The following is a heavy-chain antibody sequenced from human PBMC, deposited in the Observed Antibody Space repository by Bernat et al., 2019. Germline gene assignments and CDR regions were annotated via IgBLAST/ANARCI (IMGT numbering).Heavy chain of an antibody. CDR1: AYSFRSGYY. CDR3: ATALLAYSTSSDAFDI. D-gene: IGHD6-6*01. J-gene: IGHJ3*02. Sequence: QVQLQESGPGLVKPSETLSLTCAVSAYSFRSGYYWGWIRQPPGKGLDWIGGIYHSGSIYYNPSLKSRATMSVGTSRNQFSLKRSSVPAADTAMYYCATALLAYSTSSDAFDIWGQGTMVTVSS. V-gene: IGHV4-38-2*01. CDR2: IYHSGSI.